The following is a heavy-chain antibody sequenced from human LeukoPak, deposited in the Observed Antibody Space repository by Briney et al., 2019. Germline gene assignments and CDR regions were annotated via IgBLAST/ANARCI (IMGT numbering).Heavy chain of an antibody. CDR1: GFTFSDYY. CDR2: ISSSCSTI. V-gene: IGHV3-11*01. Sequence: PGLSLRLFCAASGFTFSDYYMIWIRQAPGKGLEGGSYISSSCSTIYYADAVKGRFTVSRHNPKNSLYLQMNSLRSENTAVYCFERDQFGGDELELRETTWGQGTMVTVSS. J-gene: IGHJ5*02. D-gene: IGHD1-7*01. CDR3: ERDQFGGDELELRETT.